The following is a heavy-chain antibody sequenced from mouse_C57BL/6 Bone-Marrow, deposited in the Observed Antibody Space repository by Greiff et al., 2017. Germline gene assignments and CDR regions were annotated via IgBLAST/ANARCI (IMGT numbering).Heavy chain of an antibody. CDR2: IRSKSNNYAT. CDR3: VRNCYAMDY. J-gene: IGHJ4*01. CDR1: GFSFNTYA. V-gene: IGHV10-1*01. Sequence: EVQVVESGGGLVQPKGSLKLSCAASGFSFNTYAMNWVRQAPGKGLEWVARIRSKSNNYATYYADSVKDRFTISRDDSESMLYLQMNNLKTEDTAMYYCVRNCYAMDYWGQGTSVTVSS. D-gene: IGHD4-1*01.